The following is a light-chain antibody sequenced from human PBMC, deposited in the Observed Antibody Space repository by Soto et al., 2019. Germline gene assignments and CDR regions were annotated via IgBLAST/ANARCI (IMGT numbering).Light chain of an antibody. CDR3: QQYGRSLFT. Sequence: AFTQSPGTLSFSPGERATLSCRASQSVRSSYLAWYQQKPGQAPRILIYGASSRATGIADRFSGSGSGKDFTLTISRLEAEDFVVYYCQQYGRSLFTFGPGTKVDIK. CDR1: QSVRSSY. CDR2: GAS. V-gene: IGKV3-20*01. J-gene: IGKJ3*01.